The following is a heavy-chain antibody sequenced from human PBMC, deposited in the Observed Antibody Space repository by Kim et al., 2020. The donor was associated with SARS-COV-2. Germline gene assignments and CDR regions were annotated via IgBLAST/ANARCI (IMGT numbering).Heavy chain of an antibody. CDR3: TRGESTSSVEYFYYGMDV. CDR1: GYTFTSYG. V-gene: IGHV1-18*01. Sequence: ASVKVSCKASGYTFTSYGMSWVRQAPGQGLEWMGWISAYNGNTNYAQKVQGRVTLTADTSTSTAYMELRRLRSDDTAGYYCTRGESTSSVEYFYYGMDVWGQGTTVTVSS. J-gene: IGHJ6*02. CDR2: ISAYNGNT. D-gene: IGHD6-6*01.